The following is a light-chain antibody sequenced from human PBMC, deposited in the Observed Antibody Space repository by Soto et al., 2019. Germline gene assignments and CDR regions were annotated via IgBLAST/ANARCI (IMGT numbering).Light chain of an antibody. CDR3: QQYNNWPPLT. J-gene: IGKJ4*01. CDR1: QSVASN. V-gene: IGKV3-15*01. Sequence: EIVMTQSPATLSVSPGERATLSCRASQSVASNLAWYQQKPGQAPRLLIYGASTRAIGIPARFSGSGSGTEFTLTISSLQSEDFAVYYCQQYNNWPPLTSGGGTKVEIK. CDR2: GAS.